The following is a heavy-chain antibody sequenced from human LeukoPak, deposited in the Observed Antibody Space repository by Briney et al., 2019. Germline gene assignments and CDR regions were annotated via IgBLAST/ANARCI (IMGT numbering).Heavy chain of an antibody. CDR2: MNPNSGNT. Sequence: ASVKVSCKASGYTFTSYDIIWVRQATGQGPEWMGWMNPNSGNTDYAQRFQGRVTMTRNTSISTAYMELSSLRSEDTAVYYCARAANWHDDDWFDPWGQGTLVTVSS. CDR1: GYTFTSYD. J-gene: IGHJ5*02. CDR3: ARAANWHDDDWFDP. D-gene: IGHD1-1*01. V-gene: IGHV1-8*01.